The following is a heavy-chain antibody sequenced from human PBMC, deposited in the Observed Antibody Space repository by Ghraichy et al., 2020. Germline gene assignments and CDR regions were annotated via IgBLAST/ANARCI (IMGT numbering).Heavy chain of an antibody. Sequence: LSLTCAVSGGSISSGGYSWSWIRQPPGKGLEWIGYIYHSGSTYYNPSLKSRVTISVDRSKNQFSLKLSSVTAADTAVYYCARIRYDILTGYPTSVYFDYWGQGTLVTVSS. V-gene: IGHV4-30-2*01. D-gene: IGHD3-9*01. CDR1: GGSISSGGYS. CDR3: ARIRYDILTGYPTSVYFDY. J-gene: IGHJ4*02. CDR2: IYHSGST.